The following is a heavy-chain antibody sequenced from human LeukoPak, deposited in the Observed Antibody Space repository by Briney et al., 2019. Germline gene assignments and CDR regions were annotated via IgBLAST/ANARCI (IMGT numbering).Heavy chain of an antibody. CDR1: GGSISSSSYY. CDR2: IYYSGST. J-gene: IGHJ3*02. CDR3: ARAVAGTGDAFDI. V-gene: IGHV4-61*05. D-gene: IGHD6-19*01. Sequence: PSETLSLTCTVSGGSISSSSYYWSWIRQPPGKGLEWIGYIYYSGSTNYNPSLKSRVTISVDTSKNQFSQKLSSVTAADTAVYYCARAVAGTGDAFDIWGQGTMVTVSS.